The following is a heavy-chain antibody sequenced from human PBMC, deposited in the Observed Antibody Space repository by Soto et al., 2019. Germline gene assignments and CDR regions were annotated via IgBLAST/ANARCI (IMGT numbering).Heavy chain of an antibody. CDR2: IKQDGSEK. CDR1: GFTFSKYW. V-gene: IGHV3-7*05. CDR3: ARAEEDYGDVDYFDY. D-gene: IGHD4-17*01. J-gene: IGHJ4*02. Sequence: EVQLVESGGGLVQPGGSLRLSCAASGFTFSKYWMSWVRQAPGKGLEWVANIKQDGSEKYYVDSVKGRFTISRDNAKISPYLQMNSLRVEDTAVYYCARAEEDYGDVDYFDYWGQGTLVTVSS.